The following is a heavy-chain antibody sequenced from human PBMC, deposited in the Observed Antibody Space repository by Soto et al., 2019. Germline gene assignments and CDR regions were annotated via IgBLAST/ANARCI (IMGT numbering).Heavy chain of an antibody. CDR2: ISSTGTDV. CDR1: GFMFSRYT. CDR3: ARARSDYYAMDV. J-gene: IGHJ6*02. Sequence: LRLSCAASGFMFSRYTMNWVRQAPGKGLEWVSSISSTGTDVDDTDSVKGRFIISRDNANNLVFLQMDSLRVEDTAVYYCARARSDYYAMDVWGQGTTVTVSS. V-gene: IGHV3-21*06.